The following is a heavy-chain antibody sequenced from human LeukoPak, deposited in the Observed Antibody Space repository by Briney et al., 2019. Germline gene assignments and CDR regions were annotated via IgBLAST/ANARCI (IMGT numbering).Heavy chain of an antibody. Sequence: GGFLRLSCAASGFTFSSYSMNWVRQAPGKGLEWVSSISSSSSYIYYADSVKGRFTISRDNAKNSLYLQMNSLRAEDTAVYYCARGLGYSYGYGDYFDYWGQGTLVTVSS. CDR3: ARGLGYSYGYGDYFDY. D-gene: IGHD5-18*01. CDR1: GFTFSSYS. CDR2: ISSSSSYI. J-gene: IGHJ4*02. V-gene: IGHV3-21*01.